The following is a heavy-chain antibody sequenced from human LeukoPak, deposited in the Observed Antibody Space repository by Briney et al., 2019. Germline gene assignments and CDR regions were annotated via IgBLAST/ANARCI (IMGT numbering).Heavy chain of an antibody. CDR3: ARDKQQLGKYYFDY. CDR2: INPNSGGT. Sequence: ASVKVSCKASGYTFTGYYMHWVRQAPGQGLEWMGWINPNSGGTNYAQKFQGRVTMTRDTSISTAYMELSRLRSDDTAVYYCARDKQQLGKYYFDYWGQGTLVTVSS. D-gene: IGHD6-13*01. V-gene: IGHV1-2*02. J-gene: IGHJ4*02. CDR1: GYTFTGYY.